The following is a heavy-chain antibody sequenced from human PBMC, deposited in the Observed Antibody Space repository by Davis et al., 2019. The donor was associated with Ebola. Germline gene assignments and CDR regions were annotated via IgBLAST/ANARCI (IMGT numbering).Heavy chain of an antibody. CDR3: ARDPGSPVPDAFDI. J-gene: IGHJ3*02. Sequence: PSETLSLTCTVSGGSISSYYWSWIRQPPGKGLEWIGYIYYSGSTYYNPSLKSRVTISVDTSKNQFSLKLSSVTAADTAVYYCARDPGSPVPDAFDIWGQGTMVTVSS. CDR1: GGSISSYY. V-gene: IGHV4-59*12. CDR2: IYYSGST.